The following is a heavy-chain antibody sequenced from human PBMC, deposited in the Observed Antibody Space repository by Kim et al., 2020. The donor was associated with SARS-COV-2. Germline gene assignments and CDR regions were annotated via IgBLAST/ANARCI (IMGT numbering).Heavy chain of an antibody. D-gene: IGHD3-10*01. J-gene: IGHJ4*01. CDR2: IYYSGST. CDR3: ARLSPLLWFGDAGYFD. Sequence: SETLSLTCTVSGGSISSSSYYWGWIRQPPGKGLEWIGSIYYSGSTYYNPSLKSRVTISVDTSKNQFSLKLSSVTAADTAVYYCARLSPLLWFGDAGYFD. CDR1: GGSISSSSYY. V-gene: IGHV4-39*01.